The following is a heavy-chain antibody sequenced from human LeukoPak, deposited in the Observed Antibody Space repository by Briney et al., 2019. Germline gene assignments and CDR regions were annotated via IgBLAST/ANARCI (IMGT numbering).Heavy chain of an antibody. J-gene: IGHJ4*02. D-gene: IGHD3-22*01. CDR2: INNDGSTE. Sequence: GGSLRLCCEASGFTLSSYWMHWVRQAPGKGLVWVSRINNDGSTEHYADSVKGRFTISRDNAENTLYLQMNSLRAEDTAVYYCARGPETYYYDSSAYYWGQGTLVTVSS. V-gene: IGHV3-74*01. CDR1: GFTLSSYW. CDR3: ARGPETYYYDSSAYY.